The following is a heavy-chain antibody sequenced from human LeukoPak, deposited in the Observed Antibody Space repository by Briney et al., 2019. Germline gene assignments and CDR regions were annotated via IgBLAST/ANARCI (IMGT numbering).Heavy chain of an antibody. CDR3: AREGVRFWPDY. CDR2: ISSSGGST. Sequence: GGSLRLSCAASGFTFSNYAMSWVRQAPGKGLEWVSAISSSGGSTYYADSVKGRFTISRDNAKNSLYLQMNSLRAEDTAVYYCAREGVRFWPDYWGQGTLVTVSS. D-gene: IGHD3-16*01. V-gene: IGHV3-23*01. J-gene: IGHJ4*02. CDR1: GFTFSNYA.